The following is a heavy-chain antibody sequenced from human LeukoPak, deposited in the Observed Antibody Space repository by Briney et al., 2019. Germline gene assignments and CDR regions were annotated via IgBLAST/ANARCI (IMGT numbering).Heavy chain of an antibody. D-gene: IGHD3-9*01. CDR2: IYYSGST. J-gene: IGHJ2*01. Sequence: SETLSLTCTVSGGSISSYYWSWIRQPPGKGLEWIGYIYYSGSTNYNPSLKSRVTISVDTSKNQFSLKLSSVTAADTAVYYCARQAGVLRYFDWLLLNWYFDLWGRGTLVTVSS. CDR3: ARQAGVLRYFDWLLLNWYFDL. CDR1: GGSISSYY. V-gene: IGHV4-59*08.